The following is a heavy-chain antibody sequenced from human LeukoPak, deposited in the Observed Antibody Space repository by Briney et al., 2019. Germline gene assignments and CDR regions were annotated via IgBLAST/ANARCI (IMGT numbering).Heavy chain of an antibody. CDR3: AREDSSDYFNWFDP. CDR2: IYYSGST. CDR1: GGSISSYY. Sequence: SETLSLTCTVSGGSISSYYWSWIRQPPGKGLEWIGYIYYSGSTNYNPSLKSRVTISVDTSKNQFSLKLSSVTAADTAVYYCAREDSSDYFNWFDPWGQGTLVTVSS. D-gene: IGHD3-22*01. J-gene: IGHJ5*02. V-gene: IGHV4-59*01.